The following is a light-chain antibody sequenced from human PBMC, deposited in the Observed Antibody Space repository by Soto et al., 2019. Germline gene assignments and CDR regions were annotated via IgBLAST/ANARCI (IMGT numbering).Light chain of an antibody. CDR2: GAS. CDR3: QHRSNWPPIT. J-gene: IGKJ5*01. V-gene: IGKV3-11*01. CDR1: QSVHNF. Sequence: DIFLTQSPATLCLSPGYRAHLSCKARQSVHNFLAWYQQKPGQAPSLLIYGASTTAASIEARFSGSGSATVFTLTISSLEPEDFAVYYCQHRSNWPPITFGQGTRVEIK.